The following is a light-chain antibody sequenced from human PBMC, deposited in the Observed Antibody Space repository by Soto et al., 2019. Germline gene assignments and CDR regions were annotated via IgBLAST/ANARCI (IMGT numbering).Light chain of an antibody. CDR2: GAS. CDR3: QQYGSSPT. V-gene: IGKV3-20*01. Sequence: EIVLAQCPGTLSLSPGETATLSCRASQTVSNSYSAWYQQKPGQARRLLIYGASSRSAGIPARFSGRGSGTGFALTSSRLEPEDFALYSCQQYGSSPTFGQGTKLEIK. CDR1: QTVSNSY. J-gene: IGKJ2*01.